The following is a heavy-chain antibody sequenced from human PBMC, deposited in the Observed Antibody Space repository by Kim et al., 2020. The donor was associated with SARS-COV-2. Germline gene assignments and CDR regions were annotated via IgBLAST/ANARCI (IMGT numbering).Heavy chain of an antibody. D-gene: IGHD6-19*01. CDR1: GFTFSSYG. CDR2: ISYDGSNK. CDR3: AKDQRGALRIAVAGPGEY. Sequence: GGSLRLSCAASGFTFSSYGMHWVRQAPGKGLEWVAVISYDGSNKYYADSVKGRFTISRDNSKNTLYLQMNSLRAEDTAVYYCAKDQRGALRIAVAGPGEYWGQGNLVTVSS. V-gene: IGHV3-30*18. J-gene: IGHJ4*02.